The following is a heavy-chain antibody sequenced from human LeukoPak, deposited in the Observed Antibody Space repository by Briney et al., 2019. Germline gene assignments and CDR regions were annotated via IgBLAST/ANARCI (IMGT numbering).Heavy chain of an antibody. D-gene: IGHD3-9*01. CDR1: GFTFSSFW. V-gene: IGHV3-7*01. Sequence: PGGSLRLSCAASGFTFSSFWMSWVRQAPGKGPEWVANIKEDGSEKYYVDSMKGRFTISRDNAKKSLYLQMNSLRADDTAVYYCARAPDYDILTGEYYFDYWGQGTLVTVSS. CDR3: ARAPDYDILTGEYYFDY. CDR2: IKEDGSEK. J-gene: IGHJ4*02.